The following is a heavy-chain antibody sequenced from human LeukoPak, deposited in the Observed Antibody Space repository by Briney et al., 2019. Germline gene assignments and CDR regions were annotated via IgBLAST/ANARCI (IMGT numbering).Heavy chain of an antibody. V-gene: IGHV4-4*07. CDR3: AREINGSGKTRWFDP. D-gene: IGHD3-10*01. CDR1: GGSISSYY. CDR2: IYTSGST. J-gene: IGHJ5*02. Sequence: SETLSLTCTVSGGSISSYYWSWIRQPAGKGLEWIGRIYTSGSTNYNPSLKSRVTMSVDTSKNQFSLKLSSVTAADTAVYYCAREINGSGKTRWFDPWGQGTLVPVSS.